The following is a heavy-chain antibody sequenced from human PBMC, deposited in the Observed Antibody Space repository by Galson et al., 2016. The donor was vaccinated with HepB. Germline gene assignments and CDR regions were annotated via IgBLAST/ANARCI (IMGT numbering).Heavy chain of an antibody. CDR2: INNDGNST. Sequence: SLRLSCAASGVTSSTYYMTWVRQTPGKGLVWVSRINNDGNSTSYADSVKGRFTISRDNAKNTLYLQMNSLRAEDTAVYYCAGGPPTVGAISALLDYWGQGTLVTVSS. V-gene: IGHV3-74*01. J-gene: IGHJ4*02. CDR1: GVTSSTYY. CDR3: AGGPPTVGAISALLDY. D-gene: IGHD1-26*01.